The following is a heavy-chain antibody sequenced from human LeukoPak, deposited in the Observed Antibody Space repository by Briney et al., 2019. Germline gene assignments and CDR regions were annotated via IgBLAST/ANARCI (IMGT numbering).Heavy chain of an antibody. J-gene: IGHJ4*02. D-gene: IGHD1-7*01. CDR2: IYRDGST. CDR1: GFTGDSHY. V-gene: IGHV3-66*02. Sequence: GGSLRLSCAVSGFTGDSHYMTWVPQAAGKGLQWVSVIYRDGSTYYAGSVEGRFTISRDNSKNTLHLQMNSLRAEDTAVYYCAQLPSDWGQGTPVTVSS. CDR3: AQLPSD.